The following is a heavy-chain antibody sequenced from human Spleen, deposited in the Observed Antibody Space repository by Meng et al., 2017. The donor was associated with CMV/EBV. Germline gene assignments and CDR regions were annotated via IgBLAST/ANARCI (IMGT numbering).Heavy chain of an antibody. V-gene: IGHV3-66*02. CDR3: ARGGYGSSWYRFDY. D-gene: IGHD6-13*01. CDR1: GFTVSSNY. Sequence: GGSLRLSCAASGFTVSSNYMSWVRQAPGKGLEWVSVIYSGGSTYYADSVEGRFTLSRDSSKNTLYLQMNNLSPEDTAVYYCARGGYGSSWYRFDYWGQGTLVTVSS. J-gene: IGHJ4*02. CDR2: IYSGGST.